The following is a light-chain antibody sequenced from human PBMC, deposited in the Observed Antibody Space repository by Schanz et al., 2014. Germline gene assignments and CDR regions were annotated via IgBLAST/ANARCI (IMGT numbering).Light chain of an antibody. V-gene: IGKV3-15*01. CDR1: QSLTGN. CDR3: QQRDKWPLT. CDR2: GPS. J-gene: IGKJ4*01. Sequence: MTQSPSSVSASVGERATLSCGASQSLTGNYLAWYQQRPGLAPRLLVYGPSTRATGVPARFSGSGSGTEFTLTISSLEPEDFAVYYCQQRDKWPLTFGGGTKVEI.